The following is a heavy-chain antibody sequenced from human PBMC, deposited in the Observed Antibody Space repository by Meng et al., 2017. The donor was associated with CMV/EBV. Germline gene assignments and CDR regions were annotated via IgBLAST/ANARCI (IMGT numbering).Heavy chain of an antibody. CDR2: INHSGST. CDR3: ARGRALLGVVTWAFGF. D-gene: IGHD3-3*01. CDR1: GGSFSGYY. J-gene: IGHJ3*01. V-gene: IGHV4-34*01. Sequence: SETLSLTCAVYGGSFSGYYWSWIRQPPGKGLEWIGEINHSGSTNYNPSLKSRVTISVDTSKNQFSLKLSSVTAADTAVYYCARGRALLGVVTWAFGFWGQGTMVTVSS.